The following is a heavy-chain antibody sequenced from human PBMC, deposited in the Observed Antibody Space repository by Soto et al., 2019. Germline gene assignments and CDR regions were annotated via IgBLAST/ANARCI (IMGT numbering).Heavy chain of an antibody. CDR2: ISGSGGST. CDR3: ATSPGGEYYDFWSGYSSRNYYGMDV. CDR1: GFTFSSYA. J-gene: IGHJ6*02. Sequence: GGSLRLSCAASGFTFSSYAMSWVRQAPGKGLEWVSAISGSGGSTYYADSVKGRFTISRDNSKNTLYLQMNSLRAEDTAVYYCATSPGGEYYDFWSGYSSRNYYGMDVWGQGTTVTVSS. D-gene: IGHD3-3*01. V-gene: IGHV3-23*01.